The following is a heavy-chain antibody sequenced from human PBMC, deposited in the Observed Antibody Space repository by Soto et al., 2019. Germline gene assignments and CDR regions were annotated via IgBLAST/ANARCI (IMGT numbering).Heavy chain of an antibody. J-gene: IGHJ4*02. D-gene: IGHD6-13*01. V-gene: IGHV4-59*01. CDR1: GGSMIAYY. Sequence: SETLSLTCSVSGGSMIAYYWNWMRQPPGKGLQWIGYTYYSGSTTYNPSLKSRVTISVDSSKNQFSLKLDSVTPADTAVYYCARVRGTAGKRYFDYWGPGTLVPVSS. CDR3: ARVRGTAGKRYFDY. CDR2: TYYSGST.